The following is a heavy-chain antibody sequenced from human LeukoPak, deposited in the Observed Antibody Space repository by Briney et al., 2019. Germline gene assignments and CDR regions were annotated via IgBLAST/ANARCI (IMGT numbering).Heavy chain of an antibody. CDR1: GFTVSSNY. V-gene: IGHV3-53*01. CDR2: IYSGGST. J-gene: IGHJ4*02. CDR3: ARDRAMVRGVISPY. Sequence: GGSLRLSCAASGFTVSSNYMSWVRQAPGKGLEWVSVIYSGGSTYYADSVKGRFTISRDNSKNTLYLQMNSLRAEDTAVYYCARDRAMVRGVISPYWGQGTLVTVSS. D-gene: IGHD3-10*01.